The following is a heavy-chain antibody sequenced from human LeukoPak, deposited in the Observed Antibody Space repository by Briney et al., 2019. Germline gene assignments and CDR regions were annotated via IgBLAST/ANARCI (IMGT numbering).Heavy chain of an antibody. CDR1: GFTFSSYA. CDR2: ISGSGGST. V-gene: IGHV3-23*01. J-gene: IGHJ4*02. D-gene: IGHD2-15*01. CDR3: AKGVCSGGSCYQPPFDY. Sequence: PGGSLRLSCEASGFTFSSYAMSWVRQAPGKGLEWVSAISGSGGSTYYADSVKGRFTISRDNSKNTLYLQMNSLRAEDTAVYYCAKGVCSGGSCYQPPFDYWGQGTLVTVSS.